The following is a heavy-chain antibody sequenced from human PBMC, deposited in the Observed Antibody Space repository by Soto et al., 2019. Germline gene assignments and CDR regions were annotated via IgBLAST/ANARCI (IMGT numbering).Heavy chain of an antibody. Sequence: QLVESGGGVVHPGRSLRLSCVASGFNFSSYGMHWVRQAPGKGLEWVSVIWYDGSNTYYADSVKGRFTISRDNSKNTVYLQMNSLRAEDTAVYYCARDLGNWANWFDPWGQGTLVTVSS. J-gene: IGHJ5*02. CDR2: IWYDGSNT. D-gene: IGHD1-1*01. V-gene: IGHV3-33*01. CDR1: GFNFSSYG. CDR3: ARDLGNWANWFDP.